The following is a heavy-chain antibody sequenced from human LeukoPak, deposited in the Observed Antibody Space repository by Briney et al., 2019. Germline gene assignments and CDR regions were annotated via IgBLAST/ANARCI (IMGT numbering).Heavy chain of an antibody. CDR3: ARVRLVGAINWFDP. D-gene: IGHD1-26*01. CDR2: ISAYNGNT. V-gene: IGHV1-18*01. Sequence: ASVKVSFKASGYTFTIYGISWVRQAPGQGLEWMGWISAYNGNTNYAQKLQGRVTMTTDTSTSTAYMELRTLRSDDTAVYYCARVRLVGAINWFDPWGQGTLVTVSS. CDR1: GYTFTIYG. J-gene: IGHJ5*02.